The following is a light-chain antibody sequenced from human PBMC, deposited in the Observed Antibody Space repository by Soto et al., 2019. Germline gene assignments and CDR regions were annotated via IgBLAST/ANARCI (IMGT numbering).Light chain of an antibody. V-gene: IGLV2-14*01. J-gene: IGLJ1*01. CDR2: EVT. CDR3: NSYTTSRAYV. CDR1: TTDVGGYDY. Sequence: QRALAQPASVSGSPGQSITISCTRTTTDVGGYDYASWYQHRPGEAPKLVIFEVTKRPSGVSNRFPGSKSGNTASLTISGLAAEDEADYSCNSYTTSRAYVFGSGTKLT.